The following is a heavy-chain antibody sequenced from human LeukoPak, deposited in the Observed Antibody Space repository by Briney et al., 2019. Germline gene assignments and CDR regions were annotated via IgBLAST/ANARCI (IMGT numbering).Heavy chain of an antibody. D-gene: IGHD3-22*01. V-gene: IGHV4-39*01. CDR1: GGSVSSSSYL. CDR2: IDDSGST. Sequence: SETLSLTCTVSGGSVSSSSYLWGWIRQPPGKGLDWIGSIDDSGSTYYNPSLKSRVTISVDTSKNQFSLWLSSVTAADTAVYYCARLGPRNSSGYYYYWGQGTLVTVSS. CDR3: ARLGPRNSSGYYYY. J-gene: IGHJ4*02.